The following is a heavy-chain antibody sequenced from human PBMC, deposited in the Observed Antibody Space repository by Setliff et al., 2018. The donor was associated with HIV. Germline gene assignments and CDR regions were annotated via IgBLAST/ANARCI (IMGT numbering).Heavy chain of an antibody. CDR1: GGSISSGGYY. J-gene: IGHJ4*02. V-gene: IGHV4-61*09. CDR3: ARGSAVTGTLEY. D-gene: IGHD6-19*01. Sequence: LSLTCTVSGGSISSGGYYWSWIRQPAGKGLEWIGHIFSTGSTNYNPSLKSRVIMSADTSKNQFSLRLTSLTAADTAMYYCARGSAVTGTLEYWGQGTLVTVSS. CDR2: IFSTGST.